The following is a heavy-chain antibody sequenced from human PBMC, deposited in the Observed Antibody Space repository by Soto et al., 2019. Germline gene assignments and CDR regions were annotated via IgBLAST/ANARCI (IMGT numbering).Heavy chain of an antibody. CDR3: ATDLNWEHY. J-gene: IGHJ4*02. Sequence: EVQLVESGGGLVQPGGSLRLSCEASGFTFGTYWMTWVRQPPGKGLECVGDIKPDGSERYYVDSVKGRFTISRDNAKNSLYLHMNSLRAEDTAVYYCATDLNWEHYWGQGTLVTVSS. D-gene: IGHD7-27*01. CDR2: IKPDGSER. CDR1: GFTFGTYW. V-gene: IGHV3-7*04.